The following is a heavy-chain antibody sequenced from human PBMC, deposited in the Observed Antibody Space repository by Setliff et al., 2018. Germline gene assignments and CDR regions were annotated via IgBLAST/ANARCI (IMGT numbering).Heavy chain of an antibody. D-gene: IGHD4-17*01. CDR2: VFHTGST. J-gene: IGHJ2*01. Sequence: SETLSLTCSVSSGSIGSHYWNWMRQPPGKGLEWIGHVFHTGSTKYNPSLRSRVTISVDTSENYFSLRLTSVTAADTAVYYYARAPPSVPYGDYGPRQYFDLWGRGSLVTVSS. CDR3: ARAPPSVPYGDYGPRQYFDL. V-gene: IGHV4-59*11. CDR1: SGSIGSHY.